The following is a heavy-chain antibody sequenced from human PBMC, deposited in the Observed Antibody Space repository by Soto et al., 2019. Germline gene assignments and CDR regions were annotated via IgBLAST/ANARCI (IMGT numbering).Heavy chain of an antibody. CDR1: GFTFSSYA. J-gene: IGHJ4*02. V-gene: IGHV3-23*01. CDR2: ISGSGGST. D-gene: IGHD4-17*01. CDR3: AKDRLEYGDYIWVIFDY. Sequence: GGSLRLSCAASGFTFSSYAMSWVRQAPGKGLEWVSAISGSGGSTYYADSVKGRFTISRDNSKNTLYLQMNSLRAEDTAVYYCAKDRLEYGDYIWVIFDYWGQGTLVTVSS.